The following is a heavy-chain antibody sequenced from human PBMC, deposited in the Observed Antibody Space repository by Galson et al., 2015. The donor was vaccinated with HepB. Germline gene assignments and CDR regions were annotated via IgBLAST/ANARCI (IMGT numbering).Heavy chain of an antibody. Sequence: ETLSLTCTVSGGSISSSSYYWGWIRQPPGKGLEWIGSIYYSGSTYYNPSLKSRVTISVDTSKNQFSLKLSSVTAEDTAVYYCARGGNSGWPFDYWGQGTLVTVSS. D-gene: IGHD6-19*01. J-gene: IGHJ4*02. CDR2: IYYSGST. CDR1: GGSISSSSYY. CDR3: ARGGNSGWPFDY. V-gene: IGHV4-39*01.